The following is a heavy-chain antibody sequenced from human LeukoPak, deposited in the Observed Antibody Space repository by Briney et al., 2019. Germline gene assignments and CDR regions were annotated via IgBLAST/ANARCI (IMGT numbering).Heavy chain of an antibody. J-gene: IGHJ4*02. Sequence: LSGGSLRLSCAVSGFTFSSYAMSWVRQAPGKGLEWVSTISDGAGSTYYADSVRGRFTISRDNSRNTLYLQMNSLRAVDTAVYYCGKDWSGYCSGGSCLTTEFDFWGQGTLVTVSS. CDR3: GKDWSGYCSGGSCLTTEFDF. D-gene: IGHD2-15*01. V-gene: IGHV3-23*01. CDR1: GFTFSSYA. CDR2: ISDGAGST.